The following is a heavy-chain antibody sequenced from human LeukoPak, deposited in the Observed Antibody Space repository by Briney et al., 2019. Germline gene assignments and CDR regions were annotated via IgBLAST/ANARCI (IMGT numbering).Heavy chain of an antibody. CDR2: ISGSGANT. Sequence: TGGSLRLSCAASGFTFNNFDMSWVRQAPGKGLEWVSLISGSGANTYYAASVKGRFTISRDSSRNTMYLQMSSLRAEDTAMYYCARGWLPEWGQGTLVTVFS. CDR3: ARGWLPE. D-gene: IGHD6-19*01. J-gene: IGHJ4*02. V-gene: IGHV3-23*01. CDR1: GFTFNNFD.